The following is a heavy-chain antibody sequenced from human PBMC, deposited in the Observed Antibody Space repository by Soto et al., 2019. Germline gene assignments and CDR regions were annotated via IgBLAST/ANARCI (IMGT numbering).Heavy chain of an antibody. CDR2: IYYSGST. D-gene: IGHD4-17*01. CDR1: GGSISSSSYY. CDR3: ARLPVTTYSLDY. J-gene: IGHJ4*02. V-gene: IGHV4-39*01. Sequence: QLQLQESGPGLVKPSETLSLTCTVSGGSISSSSYYWGWIRQPPGKGLEWIGSIYYSGSTYYNPSLKSRVTISVDTSKNQFSLKLSSVTAADTAVYYCARLPVTTYSLDYWGQGTLVTVSS.